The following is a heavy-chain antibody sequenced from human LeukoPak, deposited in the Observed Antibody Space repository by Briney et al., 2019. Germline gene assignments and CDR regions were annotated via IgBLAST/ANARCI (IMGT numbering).Heavy chain of an antibody. V-gene: IGHV3-21*01. CDR2: IRSSSAYI. CDR1: GFSFSRYT. J-gene: IGHJ4*02. Sequence: GGSLRLSCAASGFSFSRYTMNWVRQAPGKGLEWISSIRSSSAYIYYADSVKGRFTISRDNAKNSLYLQLTSLRAEDTALYYCVTAFFDYGDYRMDQDYWGQGTLVMVSS. CDR3: VTAFFDYGDYRMDQDY. D-gene: IGHD4-17*01.